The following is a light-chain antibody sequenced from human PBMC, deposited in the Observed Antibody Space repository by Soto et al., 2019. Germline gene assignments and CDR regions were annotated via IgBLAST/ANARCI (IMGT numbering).Light chain of an antibody. CDR1: QSISSW. CDR3: QQYNTYSYT. Sequence: DIQMTQSPSTLSASVGDRVTITCRASQSISSWLAWYQQKPGKAPKLLIYDASSLESGVPSRFSGSGSGTEFTLTIYSLQPDDFATYYCQQYNTYSYTFGQGTKLEIK. V-gene: IGKV1-5*01. CDR2: DAS. J-gene: IGKJ2*01.